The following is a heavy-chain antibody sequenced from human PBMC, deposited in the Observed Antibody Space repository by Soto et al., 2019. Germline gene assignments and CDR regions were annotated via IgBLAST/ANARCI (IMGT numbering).Heavy chain of an antibody. CDR3: ARRGYSGYGAGDYFDY. CDR2: IYYTGST. J-gene: IGHJ4*02. V-gene: IGHV4-39*01. D-gene: IGHD5-12*01. Sequence: ETLSLTCTVSGGSISSSSYYWGWIRQPPGKGLEWIGSIYYTGSTYYNPSLKSRVTISVDTSKNQFSLKLSSVTAADTAVYYCARRGYSGYGAGDYFDYWGQGTLVTVSS. CDR1: GGSISSSSYY.